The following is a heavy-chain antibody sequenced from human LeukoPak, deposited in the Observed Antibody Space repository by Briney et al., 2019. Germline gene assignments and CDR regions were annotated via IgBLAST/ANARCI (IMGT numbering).Heavy chain of an antibody. CDR3: ARFKVVVSGFYYYGMDV. CDR2: MNPNSGNT. J-gene: IGHJ6*02. Sequence: ASVKVSCKASGYTFTSYDINWVRQATGQGLEWMGWMNPNSGNTGYAQKFQGRVTMTRNTSISTAYMELSSLRSEDTAVYYCARFKVVVSGFYYYGMDVWGQGTTVTVSS. V-gene: IGHV1-8*01. D-gene: IGHD3-22*01. CDR1: GYTFTSYD.